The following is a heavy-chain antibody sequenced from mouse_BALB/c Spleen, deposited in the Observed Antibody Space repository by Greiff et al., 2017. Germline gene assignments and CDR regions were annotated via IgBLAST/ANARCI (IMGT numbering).Heavy chain of an antibody. CDR1: GFNIKDTY. D-gene: IGHD2-10*02. CDR3: ARWGYGNYDAMDY. V-gene: IGHV14-3*02. Sequence: EVKLMESGAELVKPGASVKLSCTASGFNIKDTYMHWVKQRPEQGLEWIGRIDPANGNTKYDPKFQGKATITADTSSNTAYLQLSSLTSEDTAVYYCARWGYGNYDAMDYWGQGTSVTVSS. CDR2: IDPANGNT. J-gene: IGHJ4*01.